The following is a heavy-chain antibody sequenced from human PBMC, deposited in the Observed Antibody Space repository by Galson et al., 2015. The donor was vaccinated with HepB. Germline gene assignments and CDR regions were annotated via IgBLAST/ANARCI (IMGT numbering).Heavy chain of an antibody. CDR2: IKSKTDGGTT. D-gene: IGHD6-19*01. CDR3: TGWGAVAVPLDY. V-gene: IGHV3-15*07. Sequence: SLRLSCAASGFTFSNAWMNWVRQAPGKGPEWVGRIKSKTDGGTTDYAAPVKGRFTISRDDSKNTLYLQMNSLKTEDTAVYYCTGWGAVAVPLDYWGQGTLVTVSS. J-gene: IGHJ4*02. CDR1: GFTFSNAW.